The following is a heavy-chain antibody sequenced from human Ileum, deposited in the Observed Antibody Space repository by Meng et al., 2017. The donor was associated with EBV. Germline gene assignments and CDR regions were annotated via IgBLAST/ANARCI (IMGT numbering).Heavy chain of an antibody. J-gene: IGHJ4*02. Sequence: QVPLQEAGPGLGEPSGTLSLTCAVSGGSISSSNWWSWVRQAPGKGLEWIGEIHHTESTNYNPSLKSRVTISVDKSKNQFSLKLSSVTAADTAVYYCARESYSDSSGYYSLDYWGQGSLVTVSS. CDR2: IHHTEST. D-gene: IGHD3-22*01. CDR1: GGSISSSNW. V-gene: IGHV4-4*02. CDR3: ARESYSDSSGYYSLDY.